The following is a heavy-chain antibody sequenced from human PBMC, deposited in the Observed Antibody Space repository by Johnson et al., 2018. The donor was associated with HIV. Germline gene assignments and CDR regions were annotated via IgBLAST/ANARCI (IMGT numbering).Heavy chain of an antibody. CDR3: ARDDDVKAFDI. CDR2: IGAAGDT. J-gene: IGHJ3*02. CDR1: GFTFSRYD. V-gene: IGHV3-13*01. D-gene: IGHD1-1*01. Sequence: VQLVESGGGVVQPGRSLRLSCAASGFTFSRYDMHWVRQVTGKGLEWVSAIGAAGDTYYSDSVKGRITISRENAKNSLYLQMTTLRAEDTAVYYCARDDDVKAFDIWGQGTMVTVSS.